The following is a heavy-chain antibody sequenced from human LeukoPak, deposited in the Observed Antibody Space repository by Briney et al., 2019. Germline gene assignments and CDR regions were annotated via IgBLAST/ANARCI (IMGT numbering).Heavy chain of an antibody. CDR2: LTHIFRRT. CDR3: ATSGSGRSWDWFAP. D-gene: IGHD3-10*01. CDR1: GGTFRTYP. V-gene: IGHV1-69*05. J-gene: IGHJ5*02. Sequence: SVKVSRKASGGTFRTYPISWVRQAPGQGLEWMGGLTHIFRRTNYTQRFQERLIITTDESYSTAHMELRDLRSDDTALYYCATSGSGRSWDWFAPWGQGTLVIVSS.